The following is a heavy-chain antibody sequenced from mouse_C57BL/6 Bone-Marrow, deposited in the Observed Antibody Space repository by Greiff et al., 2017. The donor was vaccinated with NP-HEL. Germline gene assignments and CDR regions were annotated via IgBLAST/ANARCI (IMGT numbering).Heavy chain of an antibody. J-gene: IGHJ1*03. Sequence: ESGPGLVKPSQSLSLTCSVTGYSITSGYYWNWIRQFPGNKLEWMGYISYDGSNNYNPSLKNRISITRDTSKNQFFLKLNSVTTEDTATYYCAGDRGNYGYFDVWGTGTTVTVSS. CDR2: ISYDGSN. CDR3: AGDRGNYGYFDV. CDR1: GYSITSGYY. V-gene: IGHV3-6*01. D-gene: IGHD2-1*01.